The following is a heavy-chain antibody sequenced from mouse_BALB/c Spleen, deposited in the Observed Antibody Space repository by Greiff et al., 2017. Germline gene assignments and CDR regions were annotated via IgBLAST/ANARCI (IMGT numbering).Heavy chain of an antibody. V-gene: IGHV2-9*02. D-gene: IGHD2-1*01. CDR2: IWAGGST. CDR3: ARDLPLTSYAMDY. J-gene: IGHJ4*01. Sequence: VKVVESGPGLVAPSQSLSITCTVSGFSLTSYVVHWVRQPPGKGLEWLGVIWAGGSTNYNSALMSRLSISKDNSKSQVFLKMNSLQTDDTAMYYCARDLPLTSYAMDYWGRGTSVTVSS. CDR1: GFSLTSYV.